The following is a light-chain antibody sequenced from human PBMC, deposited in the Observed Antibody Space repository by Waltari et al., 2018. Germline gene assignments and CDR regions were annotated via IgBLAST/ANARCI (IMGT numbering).Light chain of an antibody. V-gene: IGKV3-15*01. CDR1: QSVSSN. J-gene: IGKJ2*01. CDR3: QQYSKWPPHT. CDR2: GAS. Sequence: ETVMTQFPATLSVPPGEKATLSCRASQSVSSNLAWYQQKPGHAPRRLIYGASTRATGIPARFSGSGSGTDFTLTISSLQSEDFAVYYCQQYSKWPPHTFGQGTKL.